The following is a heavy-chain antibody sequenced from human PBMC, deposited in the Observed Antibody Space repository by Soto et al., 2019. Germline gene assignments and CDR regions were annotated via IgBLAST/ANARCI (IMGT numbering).Heavy chain of an antibody. V-gene: IGHV3-7*01. CDR1: GFTFGSYW. CDR3: ARDRIRAAIGRGSEGHRFDP. D-gene: IGHD3-16*01. J-gene: IGHJ5*02. Sequence: GGSLRLSCVGSGFTFGSYWMSWVRQAPGKGLEWVANIKQVGSGKYYVDSVKGRYTISRDNAKNSVHLQKNSLRPEDTAVYYCARDRIRAAIGRGSEGHRFDPWGQGTPVTVSS. CDR2: IKQVGSGK.